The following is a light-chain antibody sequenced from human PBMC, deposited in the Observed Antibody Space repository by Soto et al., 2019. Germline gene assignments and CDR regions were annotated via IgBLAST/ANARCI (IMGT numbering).Light chain of an antibody. J-gene: IGLJ2*01. CDR2: DND. Sequence: QSVLTQPPSVSAAPGQKVTISCSGTSSNIGRNYVAWYQQLPGTAPKLLIYDNDKRPSGIPDRFSGSKSGTSATLVITGLQTGDEADYYCGTWDSSLSDAVVFGEGTKLTVL. CDR1: SSNIGRNY. V-gene: IGLV1-51*01. CDR3: GTWDSSLSDAVV.